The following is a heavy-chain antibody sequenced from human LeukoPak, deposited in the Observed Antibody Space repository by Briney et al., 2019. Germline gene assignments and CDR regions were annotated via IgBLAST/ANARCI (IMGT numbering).Heavy chain of an antibody. Sequence: SETLSLTCAVNGGSFSDYYWSWIRQPPGKGLEWIGEINHSGNTNYNSSPKSRVPISVDTSKNQFSLKLSSVTAADTAVYYCAREGYSSSWYYFDYWGQGTLVTVSS. CDR3: AREGYSSSWYYFDY. CDR2: INHSGNT. CDR1: GGSFSDYY. D-gene: IGHD6-13*01. J-gene: IGHJ4*02. V-gene: IGHV4-34*01.